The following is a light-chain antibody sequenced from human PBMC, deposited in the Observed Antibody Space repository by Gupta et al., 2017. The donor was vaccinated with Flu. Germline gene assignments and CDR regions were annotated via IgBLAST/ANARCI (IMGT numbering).Light chain of an antibody. CDR3: QQFNGSPYS. V-gene: IGKV3-20*01. Sequence: DIVLPQSPGTLSLSPGARATFSCRASQTVRSNSLAWYQQRPGQAPRLLIYATSSRATGIPDRFSGSGSGTEFTLTINNLEPADVAVYSCQQFNGSPYSFGQGTKLEIK. CDR2: ATS. J-gene: IGKJ2*03. CDR1: QTVRSNS.